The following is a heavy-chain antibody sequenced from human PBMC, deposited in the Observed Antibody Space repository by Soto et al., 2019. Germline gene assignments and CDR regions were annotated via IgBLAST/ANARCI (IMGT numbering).Heavy chain of an antibody. CDR2: ISSTGSTI. V-gene: IGHV3-48*03. Sequence: GGSLRLSCAVSGFTFSKFEMNWFRQAPGKGLEWISYISSTGSTIHYADSVKGRFTISRDNAKNSLYLQMNSLRVEDTAVYYCARVSQSFIEYFQHWGQGTLVTVYS. CDR3: ARVSQSFIEYFQH. J-gene: IGHJ1*01. CDR1: GFTFSKFE. D-gene: IGHD6-19*01.